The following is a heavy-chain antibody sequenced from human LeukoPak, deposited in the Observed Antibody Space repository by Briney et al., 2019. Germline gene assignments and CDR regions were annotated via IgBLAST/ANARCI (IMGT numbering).Heavy chain of an antibody. J-gene: IGHJ6*04. CDR2: ISYDGSNK. CDR1: GFTFSSYG. Sequence: GGSLRLSCAASGFTFSSYGMHWVRQAPGKGLEWVAVISYDGSNKYYADSVKGRFTISRDNAKNSLYLQMNSLRAEDTAMYYCARDLDGMDVWGKGPTVTVSS. CDR3: ARDLDGMDV. V-gene: IGHV3-30*03.